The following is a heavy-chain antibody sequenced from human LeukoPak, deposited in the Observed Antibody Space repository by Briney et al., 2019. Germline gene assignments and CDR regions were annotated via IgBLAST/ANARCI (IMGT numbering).Heavy chain of an antibody. CDR1: GFTFSSYE. V-gene: IGHV3-48*03. Sequence: GGSLGLSCAASGFTFSSYEMTWVRQAPGKGLEWISYISSSGSAIYYADSVKGRFTISRDNAKNSLYLQMNSLRAEDTAVYYCARDYNFDYWGQGTLVTVSS. CDR3: ARDYNFDY. CDR2: ISSSGSAI. J-gene: IGHJ4*02.